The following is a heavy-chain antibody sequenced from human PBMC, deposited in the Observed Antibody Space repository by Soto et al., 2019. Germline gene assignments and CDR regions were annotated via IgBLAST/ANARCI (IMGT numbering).Heavy chain of an antibody. D-gene: IGHD3-3*01. J-gene: IGHJ6*02. V-gene: IGHV4-34*01. CDR1: GGSFSGYY. Sequence: LSLTCAVYGGSFSGYYWSWIRQPPGKGLEWIGEINHSGSTNYNPSLKSRVTISVDTSKNQLSLKLSSVTAADTAVYYCARKSFIYDFWSGYAPYYGMDVWGQGAPVTVYS. CDR3: ARKSFIYDFWSGYAPYYGMDV. CDR2: INHSGST.